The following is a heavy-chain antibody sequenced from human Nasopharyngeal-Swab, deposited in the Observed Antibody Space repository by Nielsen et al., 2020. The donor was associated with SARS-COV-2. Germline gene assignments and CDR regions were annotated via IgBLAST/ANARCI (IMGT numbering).Heavy chain of an antibody. V-gene: IGHV1-18*01. J-gene: IGHJ3*02. CDR1: GYTITSYG. D-gene: IGHD3-10*01. Sequence: ASVKVSCKASGYTITSYGIIWVRQAPGQGLEWMGWISGYNGNTNYAQKLQGRVTMTTDTSTRTAYMELRSLRSDDTAVYYCARGGGASILWFGELGQTAFDIWGQGTMVTVSS. CDR2: ISGYNGNT. CDR3: ARGGGASILWFGELGQTAFDI.